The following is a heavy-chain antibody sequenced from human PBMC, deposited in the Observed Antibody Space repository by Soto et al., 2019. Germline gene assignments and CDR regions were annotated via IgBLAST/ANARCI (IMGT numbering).Heavy chain of an antibody. CDR1: GYTFTGYY. D-gene: IGHD3-22*01. J-gene: IGHJ5*02. Sequence: SVKVSCKASGYTFTGYYMHWVRQAPGQGLEWMGWINPNSGGTNYAQKFQGWVTMTRDTSISTAYMELSRLRSDDTAVYYCAREEPYYYDSSGYGNWFDPWGQGTLVTVSS. CDR3: AREEPYYYDSSGYGNWFDP. V-gene: IGHV1-2*04. CDR2: INPNSGGT.